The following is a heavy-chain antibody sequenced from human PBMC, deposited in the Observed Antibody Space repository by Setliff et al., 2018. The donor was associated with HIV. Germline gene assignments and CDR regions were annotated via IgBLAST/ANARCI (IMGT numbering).Heavy chain of an antibody. Sequence: ASVKVSCKASGYSFTGYYMHWVRQAPGQGLEWMGRINPNSGGTNYAQKFQGRVTMTRDTSISTAYMELSRLGSDDTAVYYCARDEVIEVAGDFDNWGQGTLVTVSS. V-gene: IGHV1-2*06. CDR2: INPNSGGT. CDR1: GYSFTGYY. CDR3: ARDEVIEVAGDFDN. J-gene: IGHJ4*02. D-gene: IGHD6-19*01.